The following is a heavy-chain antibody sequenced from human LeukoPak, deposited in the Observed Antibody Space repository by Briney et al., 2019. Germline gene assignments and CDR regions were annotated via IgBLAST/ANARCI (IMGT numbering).Heavy chain of an antibody. CDR1: GFTFSSYW. CDR3: ARWGYCSSTSCYTGAFDI. V-gene: IGHV3-7*01. J-gene: IGHJ3*02. D-gene: IGHD2-2*02. Sequence: PGGSLRLSCAASGFTFSSYWMSWVRQAPGKGLEWVATIKQDGSEKYYVDSVKGRFTISRDNAKNSLYLQMNSLRAEDTAVYYCARWGYCSSTSCYTGAFDIWGQGTMVTVSS. CDR2: IKQDGSEK.